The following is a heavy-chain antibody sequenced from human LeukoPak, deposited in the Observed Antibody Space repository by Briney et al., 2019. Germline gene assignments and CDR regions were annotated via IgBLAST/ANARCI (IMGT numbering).Heavy chain of an antibody. CDR1: GFTFSSPA. D-gene: IGHD2-15*01. CDR3: AKRYCSGGSCYSGD. J-gene: IGHJ4*02. Sequence: GGSLRLSCAGSGFTFSSPAMSWVRQVPGKGLEWVSAISACGGSTYYADSVKGRFTISRDNSKSSVYLQMSSLRVEDTAVYYCAKRYCSGGSCYSGDWGQGTLVTVSP. CDR2: ISACGGST. V-gene: IGHV3-23*01.